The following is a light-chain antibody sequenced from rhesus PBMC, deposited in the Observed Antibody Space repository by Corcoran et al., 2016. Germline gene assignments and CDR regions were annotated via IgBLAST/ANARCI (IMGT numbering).Light chain of an antibody. V-gene: IGKV1-94*01. CDR3: LQYYTTPFT. Sequence: DIQMTQSPYSLSASVGDRVTVTCRASQGINKELSWSQQKPGKAPTLLIYAAYSLQTGVSYRFSGSGSGTDYTIPISSLQSEDVATYYCLQYYTTPFTVGPGTKLDIK. CDR1: QGINKE. CDR2: AAY. J-gene: IGKJ3*01.